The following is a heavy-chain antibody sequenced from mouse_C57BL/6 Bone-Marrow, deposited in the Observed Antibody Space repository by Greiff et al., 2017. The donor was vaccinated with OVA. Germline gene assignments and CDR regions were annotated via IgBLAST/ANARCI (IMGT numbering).Heavy chain of an antibody. CDR2: IYPRSGNT. Sequence: QVQLQQSGAELARPGASVKLSCKAFGYTFTSYGISWVKQRTGQGLEWIGEIYPRSGNTYYNEKFKGKATLTADKSSSTAYMELRSLTSEDSAVYFCARKGLRWFAYWGQGTLVTVSA. V-gene: IGHV1-81*01. J-gene: IGHJ3*01. CDR3: ARKGLRWFAY. D-gene: IGHD2-4*01. CDR1: GYTFTSYG.